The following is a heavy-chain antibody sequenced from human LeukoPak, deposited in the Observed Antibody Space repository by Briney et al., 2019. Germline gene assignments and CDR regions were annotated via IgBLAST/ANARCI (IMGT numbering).Heavy chain of an antibody. J-gene: IGHJ5*02. CDR1: GGSISSGDYY. CDR3: AREWFGEGSWFDP. CDR2: IYYSGST. D-gene: IGHD3-10*01. Sequence: SETLSLTCTVSGGSISSGDYYWSWIRQPPGKGLEWIGYIYYSGSTYYNPSLKSRVTISVDTSKNQFSLKLSSVTAADTAVYYCAREWFGEGSWFDPWGQGTLVTVSS. V-gene: IGHV4-30-4*01.